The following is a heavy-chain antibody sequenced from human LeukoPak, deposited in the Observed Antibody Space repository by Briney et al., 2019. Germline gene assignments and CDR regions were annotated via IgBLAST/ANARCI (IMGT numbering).Heavy chain of an antibody. Sequence: SQTLSLTCAISGDSVSTNRAGWNWLRQSPSRGLEWLGRTYYSSSLYNDYAVSVRSRLTISADTSKNQFSLLVSSVTPDDTAVYFCARGWLQSGFDYWGQGTLVTVSS. CDR2: TYYSSSLYN. CDR1: GDSVSTNRAG. CDR3: ARGWLQSGFDY. D-gene: IGHD5-24*01. J-gene: IGHJ4*02. V-gene: IGHV6-1*01.